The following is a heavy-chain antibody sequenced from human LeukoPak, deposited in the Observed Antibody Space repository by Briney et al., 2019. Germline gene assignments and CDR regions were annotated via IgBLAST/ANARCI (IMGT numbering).Heavy chain of an antibody. V-gene: IGHV1-69*01. CDR3: ARGGGYCSSTSCYTGLIRGWFDP. CDR1: GGTFSSYA. D-gene: IGHD2-2*02. J-gene: IGHJ5*02. CDR2: FIPIFGTA. Sequence: VKVSCKASGGTFSSYAISWVRQAPGQGLEWMGGFIPIFGTANYAQKFQGRVTITADESTSTAYMELSSLRSEDTAVYYCARGGGYCSSTSCYTGLIRGWFDPWGQGTLVTVST.